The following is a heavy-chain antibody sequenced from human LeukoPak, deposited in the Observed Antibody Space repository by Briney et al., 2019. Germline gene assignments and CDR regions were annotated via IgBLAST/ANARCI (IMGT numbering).Heavy chain of an antibody. CDR2: IKQDGSEK. J-gene: IGHJ4*02. CDR3: AREHYGDSPVFDY. Sequence: PGGSLRLSCAASGFTFSSYWMSWVRQAPGKGLEWVANIKQDGSEKYYVDSVKGRFTISRDNAKNSLYLQMNSLRAEDTAVYYCAREHYGDSPVFDYWGQGTLVTVSS. D-gene: IGHD4-17*01. V-gene: IGHV3-7*01. CDR1: GFTFSSYW.